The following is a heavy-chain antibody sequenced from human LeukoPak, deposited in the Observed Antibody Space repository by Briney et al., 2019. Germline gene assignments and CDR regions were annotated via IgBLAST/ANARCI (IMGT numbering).Heavy chain of an antibody. CDR2: ISAYNGNT. CDR1: GYTFTDYG. CDR3: ARGGRWESHTDY. Sequence: ASVKVSCKASGYTFTDYGITWVRQTPTQGLQWMGWISAYNGNTNYAQDIQGRATTTTDTSTTTAYMELRNLRSDDTAVYYCARGGRWESHTDYWGQGTLVTVSS. J-gene: IGHJ4*02. D-gene: IGHD1-26*01. V-gene: IGHV1-18*01.